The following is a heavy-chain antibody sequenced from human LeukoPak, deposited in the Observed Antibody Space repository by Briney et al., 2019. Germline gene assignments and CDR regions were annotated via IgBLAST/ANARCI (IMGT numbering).Heavy chain of an antibody. CDR2: IWYDGSNK. Sequence: GGSLRLSCATSGFTFNRFGMHWVRQAPGKGLEWVAVIWYDGSNKDYADSVKGRFTISRDNSKNTLYLQMSSLRSEDTAVYYCARDRSSYYDFWSGYFRGFDPWGQGTLVTVSS. V-gene: IGHV3-33*01. CDR1: GFTFNRFG. CDR3: ARDRSSYYDFWSGYFRGFDP. D-gene: IGHD3-3*01. J-gene: IGHJ5*02.